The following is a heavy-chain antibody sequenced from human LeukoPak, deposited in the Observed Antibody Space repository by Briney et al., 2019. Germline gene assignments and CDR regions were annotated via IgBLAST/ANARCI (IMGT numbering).Heavy chain of an antibody. CDR1: GFTFSSYA. D-gene: IGHD5-18*01. V-gene: IGHV3-30-3*01. CDR2: ISYDGSNK. J-gene: IGHJ4*02. CDR3: ARRTAMVSLDY. Sequence: GRSLRLSCAASGFTFSSYAMHWVRQAPGKGLEWVAVISYDGSNKYYADSVKGRFTISRDNSKNTLYLQMNSLRAEDTAVYYCARRTAMVSLDYWGLGTLVTVSS.